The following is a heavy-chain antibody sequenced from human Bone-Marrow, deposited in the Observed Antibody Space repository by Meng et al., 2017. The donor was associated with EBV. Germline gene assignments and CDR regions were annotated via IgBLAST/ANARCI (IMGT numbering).Heavy chain of an antibody. CDR3: ARAYSYGSRDLPGH. J-gene: IGHJ1*01. Sequence: HLQEAGPGLVKPSATMFLPCADYGVPISCADWWSTVRQPPGRGLEWLGQIYRSRSTNYNPSLKGRVIISVDKSKNDFFLRLSSEIAADTAVYDCARAYSYGSRDLPGHWGLGTLVTVSS. D-gene: IGHD3-10*01. CDR2: IYRSRST. CDR1: GVPISCADW. V-gene: IGHV4-4*02.